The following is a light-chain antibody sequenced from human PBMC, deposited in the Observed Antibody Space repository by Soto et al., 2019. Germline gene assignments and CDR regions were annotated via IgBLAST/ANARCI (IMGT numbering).Light chain of an antibody. V-gene: IGKV3-20*01. CDR1: QSVGRNY. CDR2: GAS. CDR3: QQYASSPLT. Sequence: EIVLTQSPGTLSLSPGERATLSCRASQSVGRNYLAWYQQKPGQAPRLLIYGASSRATGIPDRFSGSGSGTDFTLTISRLEPEDCAVYYCQQYASSPLTFGGGTEVEIK. J-gene: IGKJ4*01.